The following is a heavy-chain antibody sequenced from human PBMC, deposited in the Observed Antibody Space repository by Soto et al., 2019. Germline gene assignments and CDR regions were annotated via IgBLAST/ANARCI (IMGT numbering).Heavy chain of an antibody. CDR3: AKGRGALAVVSNWFDP. D-gene: IGHD6-19*01. CDR1: GFTFEDSA. J-gene: IGHJ5*02. Sequence: EVQLVESGGGLVQPGRSLRLSCAAFGFTFEDSAMHWIRQTPGKGLEWVAGINWNSGSVGYADSVKGRFTISRDNANNSLFLQMGSLRAEDTALYYCAKGRGALAVVSNWFDPWGQGTLVTVSS. CDR2: INWNSGSV. V-gene: IGHV3-9*01.